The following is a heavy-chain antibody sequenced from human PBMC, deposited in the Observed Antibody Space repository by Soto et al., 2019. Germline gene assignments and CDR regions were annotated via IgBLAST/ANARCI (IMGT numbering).Heavy chain of an antibody. V-gene: IGHV3-30-3*01. CDR3: AREGYYDSRGYPYGIDV. J-gene: IGHJ6*02. D-gene: IGHD3-22*01. CDR2: ISFDGSNE. Sequence: PVGPLRLSCAASGFNFSDYVVHWVRQAPGRGLEWMAFISFDGSNEYYADFVKGRFTISRDNSKNMVYLQVNSLRADDTAVYFCAREGYYDSRGYPYGIDVWGQGTTVTVSS. CDR1: GFNFSDYV.